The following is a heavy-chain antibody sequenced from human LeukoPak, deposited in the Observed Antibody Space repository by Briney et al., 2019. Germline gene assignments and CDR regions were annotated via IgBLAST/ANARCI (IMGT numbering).Heavy chain of an antibody. CDR3: ARDLYGDLDY. CDR2: ISSSSSTI. D-gene: IGHD4-17*01. Sequence: PGGSLRLSCAASGITFSTYAMNWVRQAPGKGLEWVSYISSSSSTIYYADSVKGRFTISRDNAKNSLYLQMNSLRDDDTAVYYCARDLYGDLDYWGQGTLVTVSS. J-gene: IGHJ4*02. CDR1: GITFSTYA. V-gene: IGHV3-48*02.